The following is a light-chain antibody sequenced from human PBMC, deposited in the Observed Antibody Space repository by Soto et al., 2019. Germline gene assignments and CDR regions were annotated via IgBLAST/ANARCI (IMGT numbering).Light chain of an antibody. CDR3: QQYNNYWT. CDR1: QSISSW. CDR2: DAS. Sequence: IHMTHSPSTLSASVLYRVTITFRASQSISSWLAWYQQKPGKAPKLLIYDASSLESGVPSRFSGSGSATEFTLTISSLQPDDFATYYCQQYNNYWTFGQGTKVDIK. V-gene: IGKV1-5*01. J-gene: IGKJ1*01.